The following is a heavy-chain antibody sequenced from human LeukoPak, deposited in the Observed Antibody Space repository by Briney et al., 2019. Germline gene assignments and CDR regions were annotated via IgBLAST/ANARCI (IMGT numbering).Heavy chain of an antibody. J-gene: IGHJ3*02. Sequence: SVKVSCKASGGTFSSYAISWVRQAPGQGLEWMGGIIPIFGTANYAQKFQGRVTITADKSTSTAYMELSSLRSEDTAVYYCARRSGSYNAFDIWGQGTMVTVSS. D-gene: IGHD1-26*01. CDR3: ARRSGSYNAFDI. CDR1: GGTFSSYA. CDR2: IIPIFGTA. V-gene: IGHV1-69*06.